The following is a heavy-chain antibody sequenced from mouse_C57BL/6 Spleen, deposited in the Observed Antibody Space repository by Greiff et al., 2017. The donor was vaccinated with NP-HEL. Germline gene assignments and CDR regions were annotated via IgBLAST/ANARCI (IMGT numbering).Heavy chain of an antibody. CDR3: ARRDGSSYGLYWYFDV. Sequence: VQLKESGPVLVKPGASVKMSCKASGYTFTDYYMNWVKQSHGKSLEWIGVINPYNGGTSYNQKFKGKATLTVDKSSSTAYMELNSLTSEDSAVYYCARRDGSSYGLYWYFDVWGTGTTVTVSS. CDR1: GYTFTDYY. V-gene: IGHV1-19*01. CDR2: INPYNGGT. J-gene: IGHJ1*03. D-gene: IGHD1-1*01.